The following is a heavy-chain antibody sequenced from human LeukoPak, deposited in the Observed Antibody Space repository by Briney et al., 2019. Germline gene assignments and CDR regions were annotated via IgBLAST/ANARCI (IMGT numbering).Heavy chain of an antibody. CDR1: GGSFSGYY. J-gene: IGHJ5*02. Sequence: SETLSLTCAVYGGSFSGYYWSWIRQPPPKGLEWMGEINHSGSTNYNPSLKSRVTISVDTSKNQFSLKLSSVTAADTAVYDCARGPWELLTGHSMFDPWGQGTLVTVSS. D-gene: IGHD1-26*01. CDR3: ARGPWELLTGHSMFDP. CDR2: INHSGST. V-gene: IGHV4-34*01.